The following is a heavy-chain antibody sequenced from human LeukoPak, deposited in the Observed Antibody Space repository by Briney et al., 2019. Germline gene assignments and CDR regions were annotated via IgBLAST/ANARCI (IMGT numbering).Heavy chain of an antibody. V-gene: IGHV4-59*02. Sequence: SETLSLTCTVSGGSVTDYYWSWIRQSPGKGLEWIGYIYYTGTSYNPSLKSRVTIAVDKSKNHFSLKLSSVTAADTAVYYCARGGFIAAAGDWGQGTLVTVSS. CDR1: GGSVTDYY. CDR3: ARGGFIAAAGD. J-gene: IGHJ4*02. D-gene: IGHD6-13*01. CDR2: IYYTGT.